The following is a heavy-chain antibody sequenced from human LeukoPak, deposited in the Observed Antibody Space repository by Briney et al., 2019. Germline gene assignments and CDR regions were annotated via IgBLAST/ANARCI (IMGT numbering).Heavy chain of an antibody. D-gene: IGHD1-1*01. CDR2: FYHSGRT. J-gene: IGHJ4*02. CDR3: ARYNWNYGLFDD. V-gene: IGHV4-59*01. Sequence: SETLSLTCTVSGGSTSSYYWSWIRQSPEKGLEWISYFYHSGRTNYKPSLRSRVTISVDTSKNQFTLRLTSVTAADTAVYYCARYNWNYGLFDDWGQGTLVTVSS. CDR1: GGSTSSYY.